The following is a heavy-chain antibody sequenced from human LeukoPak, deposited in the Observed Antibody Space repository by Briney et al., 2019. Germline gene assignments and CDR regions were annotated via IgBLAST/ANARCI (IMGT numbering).Heavy chain of an antibody. Sequence: PGRSLRLSCAASGLTFSSYGMHWVRQAPGKGLEWVAVIWYDGSNKYYADSVRGRFTISRDNSKNTLYLQMNSLRAEDTAVYYCATQGKGYYYYGMDVWGQGTTVTVSS. CDR3: ATQGKGYYYYGMDV. V-gene: IGHV3-33*01. CDR2: IWYDGSNK. D-gene: IGHD3-10*01. CDR1: GLTFSSYG. J-gene: IGHJ6*02.